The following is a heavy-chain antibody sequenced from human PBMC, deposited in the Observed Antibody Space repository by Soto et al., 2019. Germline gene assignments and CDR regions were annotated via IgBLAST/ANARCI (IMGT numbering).Heavy chain of an antibody. V-gene: IGHV1-46*03. CDR1: GYTFTSYY. D-gene: IGHD4-17*01. CDR3: ARVRPYGDHFDY. CDR2: INPSGGST. Sequence: QVQLVQSGAEVKKPGASVEVSCKASGYTFTSYYKHWVRQAPGQGLEWMGIINPSGGSTSYAQKFQGRVTMTRDTSTSTVYMELSSLRSEDTAVYYCARVRPYGDHFDYWGQGTLVTVSS. J-gene: IGHJ4*02.